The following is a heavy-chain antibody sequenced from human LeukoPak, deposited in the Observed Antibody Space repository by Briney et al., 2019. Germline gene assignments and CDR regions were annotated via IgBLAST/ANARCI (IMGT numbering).Heavy chain of an antibody. CDR2: IHKTGDYT. J-gene: IGHJ3*02. CDR1: GFTFNNYA. D-gene: IGHD2-8*01. CDR3: AKEGLMVYAIRGAFDI. V-gene: IGHV3-23*01. Sequence: PGGSLRLSCAASGFTFNNYALSWVRQAPGKGLEWVSAIHKTGDYTYYTDSVKGRFTISRDNSKNMLYLEMNSLRDEDTAIYYCAKEGLMVYAIRGAFDIWGQGTMVTVSS.